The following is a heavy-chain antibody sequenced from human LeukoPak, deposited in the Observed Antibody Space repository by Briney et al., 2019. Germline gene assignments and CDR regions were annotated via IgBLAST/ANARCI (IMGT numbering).Heavy chain of an antibody. CDR3: AKDRCSNGVGCYYYYMDV. J-gene: IGHJ6*03. CDR2: IQYDGSNA. Sequence: GGTLRLSCAASRFTFSSYGMHWVRQAPGKGLEWVAYIQYDGSNAQYADSVKGRFSISRDSSKNILYLQMNSLRAEDTAVYYCAKDRCSNGVGCYYYYMDVWGKGTTVTISS. D-gene: IGHD2-8*01. V-gene: IGHV3-30*02. CDR1: RFTFSSYG.